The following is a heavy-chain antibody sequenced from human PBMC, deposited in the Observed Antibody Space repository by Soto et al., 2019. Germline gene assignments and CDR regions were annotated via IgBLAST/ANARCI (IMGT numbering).Heavy chain of an antibody. J-gene: IGHJ6*02. Sequence: PGESLKISCKGSGYSFTSYWIGWVRQMPGKGLEYMGIIYPGDSDTRYSPSFQGQVTISADKSISTAYLQWSSLKASDTAMYYCARPRYPGRGYYGMDVWGQGTTVTVSS. D-gene: IGHD2-15*01. CDR2: IYPGDSDT. CDR1: GYSFTSYW. V-gene: IGHV5-51*01. CDR3: ARPRYPGRGYYGMDV.